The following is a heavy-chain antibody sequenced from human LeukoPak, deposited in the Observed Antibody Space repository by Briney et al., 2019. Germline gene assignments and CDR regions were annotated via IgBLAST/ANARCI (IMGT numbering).Heavy chain of an antibody. D-gene: IGHD3-10*01. Sequence: ASVKVSCKASGYIFTSYGISWVRQAPGQGLEWMGWISAYNGNTNYAQKLQGRVTMTTDTSTSTAYMELRSLRSDDTAVYYCARDLYYGSGSYYIVMDVWGKGTTVTVSS. V-gene: IGHV1-18*01. CDR3: ARDLYYGSGSYYIVMDV. CDR1: GYIFTSYG. CDR2: ISAYNGNT. J-gene: IGHJ6*04.